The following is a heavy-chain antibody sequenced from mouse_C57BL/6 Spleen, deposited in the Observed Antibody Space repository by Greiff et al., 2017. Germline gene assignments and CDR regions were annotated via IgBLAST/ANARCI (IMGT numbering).Heavy chain of an antibody. CDR3: ARDGFAY. V-gene: IGHV1-76*01. CDR1: GYTFTDNY. Sequence: VQLVESGAELVRPGASVKLSCKASGYTFTDNYINWVKQRPGQGLEWIARIYPGSGNTYYNEKFKGKATLTAEKSSSTAYMQLSSLTSEDSAVYFCARDGFAYWGQGTLVTVSA. CDR2: IYPGSGNT. J-gene: IGHJ3*01.